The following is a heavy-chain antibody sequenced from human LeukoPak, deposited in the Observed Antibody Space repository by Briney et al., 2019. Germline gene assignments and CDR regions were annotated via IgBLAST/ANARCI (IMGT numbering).Heavy chain of an antibody. D-gene: IGHD3-9*01. CDR3: ATGTSSWDILTGYSLDY. V-gene: IGHV1-24*01. CDR2: FDPEDGET. Sequence: ASVKVSCKGSGYTLTELSMNWVRQAPGNGLEGLGGFDPEDGETIYAQKFQGRVTMTEDTSTDTAYMELSSLRSEDTAVYYCATGTSSWDILTGYSLDYWGQGTLVTVSS. CDR1: GYTLTELS. J-gene: IGHJ4*02.